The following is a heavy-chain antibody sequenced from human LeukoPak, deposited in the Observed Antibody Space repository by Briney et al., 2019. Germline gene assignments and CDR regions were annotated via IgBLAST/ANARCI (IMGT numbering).Heavy chain of an antibody. J-gene: IGHJ4*02. D-gene: IGHD1-26*01. CDR2: IKEDGSEQ. CDR3: AREARGSGRDFDY. Sequence: PGGSLRLSCAASGFTFSSYWMSWVRQAPGKGLEWVGNIKEDGSEQNYVGSVKGRFTISRDNAKNSLYLEMNSLRAEDTAVYFCAREARGSGRDFDYWGQGILVTVSS. V-gene: IGHV3-7*03. CDR1: GFTFSSYW.